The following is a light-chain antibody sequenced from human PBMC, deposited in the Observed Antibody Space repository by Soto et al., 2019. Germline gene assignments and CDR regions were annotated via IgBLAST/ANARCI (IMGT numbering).Light chain of an antibody. Sequence: GDSVTITFRASQTISTWMAWYQQKPGKDPKLLVYDASTLQSGVASRFSGSGSGTDFSLSINSLQPEDFATYYCQPLNSYRLTFGGVTKVDIK. V-gene: IGKV1-9*01. CDR3: QPLNSYRLT. CDR2: DAS. J-gene: IGKJ4*01. CDR1: QTISTW.